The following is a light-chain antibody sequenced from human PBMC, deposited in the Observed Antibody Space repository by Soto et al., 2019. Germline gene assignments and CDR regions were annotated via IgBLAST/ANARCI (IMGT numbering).Light chain of an antibody. Sequence: EIVLTQSPGTLSVSPGERATLSCRASESVSSSSLAWYQQKPGQAPRLLMHGASSRATGIPDRFSGSGSGADFTLTISRVEPEDFAVYYCQHYGTSPEVTFGQGTRLEIK. V-gene: IGKV3-20*01. CDR2: GAS. CDR3: QHYGTSPEVT. CDR1: ESVSSSS. J-gene: IGKJ5*01.